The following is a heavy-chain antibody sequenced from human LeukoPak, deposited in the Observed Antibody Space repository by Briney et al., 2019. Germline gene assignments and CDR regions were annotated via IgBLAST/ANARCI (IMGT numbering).Heavy chain of an antibody. Sequence: SETLSLTCAVYGGSFSGYYWSWIRQPPGKGLEWIGEINHSGSTNYNPSLKSRVTISVDTSKNQFSLKLSSVTAADTAVYYCARPQSFYVWGGYRPLDAFDIWGQGTMVTVSS. J-gene: IGHJ3*02. CDR3: ARPQSFYVWGGYRPLDAFDI. CDR1: GGSFSGYY. V-gene: IGHV4-34*01. CDR2: INHSGST. D-gene: IGHD3-16*02.